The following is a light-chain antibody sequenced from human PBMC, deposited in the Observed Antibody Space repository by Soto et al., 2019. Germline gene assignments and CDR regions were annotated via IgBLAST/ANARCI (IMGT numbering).Light chain of an antibody. J-gene: IGKJ4*01. CDR3: QQANGFPLT. V-gene: IGKV1-5*01. CDR2: HAS. Sequence: IKMTQSPATLSSSVGDRATITCRASQSISVRLAWYQQKPGTAPKLLIYHASTMESGVPSRFSGSGSGTDFTLTISSLQPEDFASYYCQQANGFPLTFGGGTKVDIK. CDR1: QSISVR.